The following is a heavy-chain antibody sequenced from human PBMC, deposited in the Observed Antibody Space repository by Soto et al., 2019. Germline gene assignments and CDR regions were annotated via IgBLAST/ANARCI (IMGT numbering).Heavy chain of an antibody. CDR2: IKSKTDGGTT. V-gene: IGHV3-15*01. J-gene: IGHJ6*02. D-gene: IGHD3-22*01. Sequence: PGGSLSLSCAASGFTFSNAWMSWVRQAPGKGLEWVGRIKSKTDGGTTDYAAPVKGRFTISRDDSKNTLYLQMNSLKTEDTAKNSLYLQMSGLRDEDRAVYYCARYYYDSSGYDGMDVWGQGTTVTVSS. CDR3: YLQMSGLRDEDRAVYYCARYYYDSSGYDGMDV. CDR1: GFTFSNAW.